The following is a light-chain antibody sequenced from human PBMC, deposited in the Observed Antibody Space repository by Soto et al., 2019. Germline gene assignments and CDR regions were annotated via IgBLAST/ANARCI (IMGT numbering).Light chain of an antibody. CDR3: QQYDSSPRT. CDR2: GAS. CDR1: QSVSTRS. V-gene: IGKV3-20*01. Sequence: EIVLTQSPGTLSLSPGERSTLSCISSQSVSTRSLAWYQQKPGQAPRLLISGASSRAADIPDRFSGSGSGTDFTLTINRLEPEDFAVYYCQQYDSSPRTFGQGTKVDIK. J-gene: IGKJ1*01.